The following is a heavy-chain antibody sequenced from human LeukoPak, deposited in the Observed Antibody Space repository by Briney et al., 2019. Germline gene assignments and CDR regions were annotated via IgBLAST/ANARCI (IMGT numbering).Heavy chain of an antibody. CDR3: ARTGYSSSWYSSFYYYYYMDV. J-gene: IGHJ6*03. CDR2: MNPNSGNT. D-gene: IGHD6-13*01. CDR1: GYTFTSYD. V-gene: IGHV1-8*03. Sequence: GASVKVPCKASGYTFTSYDINWVRQATGQGLEWMGWMNPNSGNTGYAQKFQGRVTITRNTSISTAYMELSSLRSEDTAVYYCARTGYSSSWYSSFYYYYYMDVWGKGTTVTVSS.